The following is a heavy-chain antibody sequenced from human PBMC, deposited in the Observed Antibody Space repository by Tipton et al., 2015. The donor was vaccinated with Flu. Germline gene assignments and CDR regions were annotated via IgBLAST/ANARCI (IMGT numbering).Heavy chain of an antibody. V-gene: IGHV1-69*06. D-gene: IGHD1-26*01. J-gene: IGHJ6*03. CDR1: GGTFSSYA. CDR3: ASLAGSYNDYYYYYYMDV. CDR2: IIPIFGTA. Sequence: QVQLVQSGPEVKKPGSSVKVSCKASGGTFSSYAISWVRQAPGQGLEWMGGIIPIFGTANYAQKFQGRVTITADKSTSTAYMELSSLRSDDTAVYYCASLAGSYNDYYYYYYMDVWGKGTTVTVSS.